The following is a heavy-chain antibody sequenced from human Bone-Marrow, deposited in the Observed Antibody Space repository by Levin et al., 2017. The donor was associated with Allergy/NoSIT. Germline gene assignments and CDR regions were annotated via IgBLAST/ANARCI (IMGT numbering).Heavy chain of an antibody. CDR1: GFTFSLYG. J-gene: IGHJ4*02. V-gene: IGHV3-30*03. CDR3: ARDRGGALVFDS. CDR2: ISYDASKQ. Sequence: GESLKISCATSGFTFSLYGVHWVRQAPGKGLEWLAIISYDASKQFYADSVKGRFTISKDFSNNTSYLQMNSLRPEDTAVYYCARDRGGALVFDSWGQGTLVIVSS. D-gene: IGHD1-26*01.